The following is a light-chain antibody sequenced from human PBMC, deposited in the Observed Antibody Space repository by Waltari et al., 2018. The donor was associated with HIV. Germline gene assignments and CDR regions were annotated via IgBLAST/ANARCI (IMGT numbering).Light chain of an antibody. J-gene: IGLJ2*01. CDR3: SSFAPTNKFYVL. CDR2: EVT. V-gene: IGLV2-8*01. Sequence: QSTLAQPPSAPGSPGQSVTSSCTGTSFDIGGYNFVSWYQQHPGKAPKLIMTEVTKRPSGVPDRFSGSKSGNTASLTVSGLQADDEALYYCSSFAPTNKFYVLFGGGTTLTVL. CDR1: SFDIGGYNF.